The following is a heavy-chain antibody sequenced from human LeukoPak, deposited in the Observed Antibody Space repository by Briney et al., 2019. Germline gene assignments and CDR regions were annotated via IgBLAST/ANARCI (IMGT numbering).Heavy chain of an antibody. J-gene: IGHJ4*02. D-gene: IGHD2-2*01. Sequence: PGGSLRLSCAASGFTFSTYAMSWVRQAPGKGLEWVSGISGSCGNTYYADSVKGRFSIARDNSKNTLYLQMSSLRAEDTAVYYWAKTMGYCSTTSCSAYFDYWGQGTLVTVSS. CDR2: ISGSCGNT. CDR1: GFTFSTYA. V-gene: IGHV3-23*01. CDR3: AKTMGYCSTTSCSAYFDY.